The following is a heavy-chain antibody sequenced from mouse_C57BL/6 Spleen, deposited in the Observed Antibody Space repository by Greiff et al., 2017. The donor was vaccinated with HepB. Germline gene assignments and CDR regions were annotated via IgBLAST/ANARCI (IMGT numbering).Heavy chain of an antibody. J-gene: IGHJ4*01. CDR3: ARGRGANWDGDYAMDY. Sequence: QVQLQQPGAELVRPGTSVKLSCKASGYTFTSYWMHWVKQRPGQGLEWIGVIDPSDSYTNYNQKFKGKATLTVDTSSSTAYMQLSSLTSEDSAVYYCARGRGANWDGDYAMDYWGQGTSVTVSS. D-gene: IGHD4-1*01. CDR1: GYTFTSYW. V-gene: IGHV1-59*01. CDR2: IDPSDSYT.